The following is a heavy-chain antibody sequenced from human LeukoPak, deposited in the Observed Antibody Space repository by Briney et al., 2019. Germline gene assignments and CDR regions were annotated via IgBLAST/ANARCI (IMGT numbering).Heavy chain of an antibody. Sequence: PGGSLTLSCAASGFTFSSYGMHWVRQAPGKGLEWVAFIRYDGSNKYYADSVKGRFTISRDNSKNTLYPQMNSLRAEDTAVYYCARGPSGYHNTGGQGTLVTVSS. V-gene: IGHV3-30*02. CDR3: ARGPSGYHNT. D-gene: IGHD5-12*01. CDR2: IRYDGSNK. CDR1: GFTFSSYG. J-gene: IGHJ4*02.